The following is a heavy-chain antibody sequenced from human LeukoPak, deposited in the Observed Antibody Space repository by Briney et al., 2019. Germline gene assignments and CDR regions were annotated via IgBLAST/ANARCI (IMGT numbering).Heavy chain of an antibody. V-gene: IGHV4-39*01. J-gene: IGHJ6*02. Sequence: SETLSLTCTVSGGSISSSSYYWGWIRQPPGKGLEWIGSIYYSGSTYYNPSLKSRVTISVDTSKNQFSLKLSSVTAADTAVYYCARHPLNILWVYGMDVWGQGTTVTVSS. D-gene: IGHD2/OR15-2a*01. CDR2: IYYSGST. CDR1: GGSISSSSYY. CDR3: ARHPLNILWVYGMDV.